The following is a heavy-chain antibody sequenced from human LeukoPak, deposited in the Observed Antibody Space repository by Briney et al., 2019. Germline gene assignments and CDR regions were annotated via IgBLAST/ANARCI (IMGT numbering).Heavy chain of an antibody. CDR3: ARGRSLNAFDI. J-gene: IGHJ3*02. CDR1: GGSISSYY. CDR2: IYYSGST. Sequence: PSETLSLTCTVSGGSISSYYWSWLRQPPGKGLEWIGYIYYSGSTNYNPSLKSRVTISVDTSKNQFSLKLSSVTAADTAVYYCARGRSLNAFDIWGQGTMVTVSS. V-gene: IGHV4-59*01.